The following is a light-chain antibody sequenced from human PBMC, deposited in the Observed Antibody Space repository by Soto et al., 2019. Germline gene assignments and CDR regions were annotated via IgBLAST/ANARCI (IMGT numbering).Light chain of an antibody. CDR3: QQFGSSPGFT. V-gene: IGKV3-20*01. J-gene: IGKJ3*01. CDR1: QSINNRY. CDR2: GAS. Sequence: EIVLTQSPGTRSLSPGEIATLSCRASQSINNRYLAWYQQKPGQAPMILIYGASSRSTGIPDRFIGSGSGTDFTLTISRLEPEDLAVYYCQQFGSSPGFTFGPGTKVDIK.